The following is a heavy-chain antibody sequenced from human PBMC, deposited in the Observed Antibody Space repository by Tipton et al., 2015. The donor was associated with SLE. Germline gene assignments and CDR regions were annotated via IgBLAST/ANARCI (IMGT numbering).Heavy chain of an antibody. V-gene: IGHV4-59*11. Sequence: TLSLTCTVSGGSISSHYWSWIRQPPGKGLEWIGSIYYSGSTNYNPSLKSRVTISVDTSKNQFSLKLSSVTAADTAVYYCARDTSYRLDYWGQGTLVTVSS. CDR3: ARDTSYRLDY. CDR1: GGSISSHY. CDR2: IYYSGST. D-gene: IGHD3-16*02. J-gene: IGHJ4*02.